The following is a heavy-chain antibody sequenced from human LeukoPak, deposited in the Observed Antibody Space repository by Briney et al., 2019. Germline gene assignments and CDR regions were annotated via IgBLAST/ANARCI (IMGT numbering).Heavy chain of an antibody. J-gene: IGHJ5*02. CDR3: ARGMWFGESPDWFDP. CDR1: GFTFSSYS. D-gene: IGHD3-10*01. Sequence: GGSLRLSCAASGFTFSSYSMNWVRQAPGKGLEWVSSISSSSSYIYYADSVKGRFTISRDNAKNSLYLQMNSLRAEDTAVYYCARGMWFGESPDWFDPWGQGTLVTVSS. V-gene: IGHV3-21*01. CDR2: ISSSSSYI.